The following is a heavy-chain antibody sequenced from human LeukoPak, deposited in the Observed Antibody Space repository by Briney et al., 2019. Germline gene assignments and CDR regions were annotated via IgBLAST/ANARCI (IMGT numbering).Heavy chain of an antibody. V-gene: IGHV3-7*01. D-gene: IGHD1-26*01. J-gene: IGHJ4*02. CDR1: GFTFSSFS. CDR2: IKQDGSEK. Sequence: PGGSLGLSCVVSGFTFSSFSMSWVRQAPGKGLEWVANIKQDGSEKYYVDSVKGRFTISRDDAKNSLYLQMNSLTVDDTAVYYCARGRGSQWGQGTLVTVSS. CDR3: ARGRGSQ.